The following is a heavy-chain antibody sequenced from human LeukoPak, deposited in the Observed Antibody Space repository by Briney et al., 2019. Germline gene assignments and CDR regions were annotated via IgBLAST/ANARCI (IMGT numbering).Heavy chain of an antibody. CDR3: ARAYDILTGWLDY. V-gene: IGHV3-7*03. CDR2: IKQDGSEK. Sequence: PGGSLRLSCAASGFTFSNYWMSWVRQAPGKGLEWVANIKQDGSEKYYVDSVRGRFTISRDNAKNSLYLQMNSLRVEDTAVYYCARAYDILTGWLDYWGQGTLVIVSS. D-gene: IGHD3-9*01. J-gene: IGHJ4*02. CDR1: GFTFSNYW.